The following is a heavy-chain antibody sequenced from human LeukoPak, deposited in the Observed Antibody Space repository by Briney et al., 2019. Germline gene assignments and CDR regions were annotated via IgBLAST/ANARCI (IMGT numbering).Heavy chain of an antibody. CDR3: AKRHTVVYVGLVA. CDR1: GFTFSSYA. J-gene: IGHJ5*02. CDR2: ISGSGGST. Sequence: PGGSLRLSCAASGFTFSSYAMSWVRQAPGKGLEWVSAISGSGGSTYYADSVKGRFTISRDNSKNTLYLQMSSLRAEDTAVYYCAKRHTVVYVGLVAWGQGTLVTVSS. V-gene: IGHV3-23*01. D-gene: IGHD4-23*01.